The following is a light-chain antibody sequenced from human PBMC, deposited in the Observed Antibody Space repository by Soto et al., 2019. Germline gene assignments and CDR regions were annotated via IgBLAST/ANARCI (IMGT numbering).Light chain of an antibody. J-gene: IGLJ2*01. V-gene: IGLV2-23*01. CDR3: SSYAGSSTVV. Sequence: QSVLTQPASVSGSPGQSITISCTGTSSDVGSYNLVSWYQQHPGKGPKLMIYEGSKRPSGVSNRFSGSKSGNTASLTISGLQAEDEADYYCSSYAGSSTVVFGGGTKLTVL. CDR1: SSDVGSYNL. CDR2: EGS.